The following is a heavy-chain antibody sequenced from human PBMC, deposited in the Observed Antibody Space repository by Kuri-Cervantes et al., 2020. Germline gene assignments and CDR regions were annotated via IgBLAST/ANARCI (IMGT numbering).Heavy chain of an antibody. CDR3: ARDPGGQLADDAFDI. J-gene: IGHJ3*02. CDR2: IYYSGST. Sequence: GSLRLSCTVSGGSISSSSYYWGWIRQPPGKGLEWIGSIYYSGSTYYNPSLKSRVTISVDTSKNQFSLKLSSVTAADTAVYYCARDPGGQLADDAFDIWGQGTMVTVSS. D-gene: IGHD6-6*01. V-gene: IGHV4-39*07. CDR1: GGSISSSSYY.